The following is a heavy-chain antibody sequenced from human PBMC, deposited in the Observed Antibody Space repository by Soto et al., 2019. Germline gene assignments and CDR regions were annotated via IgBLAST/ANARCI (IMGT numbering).Heavy chain of an antibody. CDR3: ARVGPVHYDILTGYNPYYYYGMDV. V-gene: IGHV5-10-1*01. CDR2: IDPSDSYT. D-gene: IGHD3-9*01. CDR1: GYSFTSYW. J-gene: IGHJ6*02. Sequence: KAGESLKISCKGSGYSFTSYWISWVRQMPGKGLEWMGRIDPSDSYTNYSPSFQGHVTISADKSISTAYLQWSSLKASDTAMYYCARVGPVHYDILTGYNPYYYYGMDVWGQGTTVTVSS.